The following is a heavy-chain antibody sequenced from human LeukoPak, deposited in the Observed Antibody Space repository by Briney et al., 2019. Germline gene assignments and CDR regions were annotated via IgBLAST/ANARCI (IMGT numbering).Heavy chain of an antibody. D-gene: IGHD1-26*01. V-gene: IGHV1-69*04. CDR1: GGTFSSYT. J-gene: IGHJ4*02. CDR2: IIPILGIA. CDR3: AREEGIAGANDH. Sequence: ASVKVSCKASGGTFSSYTISWVRQAPGQGLEWMGRIIPILGIANYAQKFQGRVTITADKSTSTAYMELSSLRSEDTAVYYCAREEGIAGANDHWGQGTLVTVSS.